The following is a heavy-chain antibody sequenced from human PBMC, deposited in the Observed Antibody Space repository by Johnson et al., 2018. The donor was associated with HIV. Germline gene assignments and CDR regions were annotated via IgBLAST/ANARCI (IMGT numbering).Heavy chain of an antibody. CDR3: VSAVYSSSSSCAFDM. D-gene: IGHD6-6*01. V-gene: IGHV3-74*02. CDR2: INSFGSST. J-gene: IGHJ3*02. CDR1: GFTFSSYW. Sequence: EQLVESGGGVVRPGGSLRLSCAASGFTFSSYWMHWVRQAPGKGLVWVSRINSFGSSTNYADFVKGRFTISRDNAKNTLYLQMNSLRAEDPAVYYCVSAVYSSSSSCAFDMWGQGTMVTVSS.